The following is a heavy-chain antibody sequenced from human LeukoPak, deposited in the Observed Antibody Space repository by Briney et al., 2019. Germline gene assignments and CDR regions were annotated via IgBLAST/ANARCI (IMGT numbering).Heavy chain of an antibody. CDR3: ARGTGYPYYFDY. Sequence: SETLSLTCTVSGGSISSYYWSWIRQPPGKGLEWIGYIYYSGSTNYNPSLKSRVAISVDTSKNQFSLKLSSVTAADTAVYYCARGTGYPYYFDYWGQGTLVTVSS. CDR2: IYYSGST. CDR1: GGSISSYY. D-gene: IGHD3/OR15-3a*01. V-gene: IGHV4-59*01. J-gene: IGHJ4*02.